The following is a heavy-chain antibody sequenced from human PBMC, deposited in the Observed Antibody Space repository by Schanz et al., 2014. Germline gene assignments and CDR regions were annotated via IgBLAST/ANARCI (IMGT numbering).Heavy chain of an antibody. Sequence: EVQLXXSGGGLIQPGGSLRLSCAVSGFSVSNTYMHWVRQPPGKGLEWVSVINSAGTTYYAASVKGRFTFSRDSSKNTVYLQMDSLRADDTSVYYCARGRGYIIGQWGQGILVTVSS. J-gene: IGHJ4*02. CDR2: INSAGTT. V-gene: IGHV3-53*01. D-gene: IGHD3-10*01. CDR1: GFSVSNTY. CDR3: ARGRGYIIGQ.